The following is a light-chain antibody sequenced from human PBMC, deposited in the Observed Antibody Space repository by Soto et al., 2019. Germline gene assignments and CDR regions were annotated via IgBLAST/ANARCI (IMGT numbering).Light chain of an antibody. CDR3: SSYTSSNTPV. CDR1: SSDVGGYNY. CDR2: DVS. V-gene: IGLV2-14*03. J-gene: IGLJ2*01. Sequence: QSALTQPASVSGSPGQSITISCTGTSSDVGGYNYVSWYQQHPGKVPRLMIYDVSNRPSGVSNRFSGSKSGNTAPLTSSGLQAEDEADYYCSSYTSSNTPVFGGGTKLTVL.